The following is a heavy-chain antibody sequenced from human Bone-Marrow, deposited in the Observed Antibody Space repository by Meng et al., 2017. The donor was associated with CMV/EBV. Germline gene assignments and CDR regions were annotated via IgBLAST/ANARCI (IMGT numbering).Heavy chain of an antibody. CDR1: YPYTSFC. CDR2: MNPNSGNT. J-gene: IGHJ4*02. Sequence: YPYTSFCVNWVRPAPGQGLEWMGWMNPNSGNTGYAQKFQGRVTMTRNTSISTAYMELSSLRSEDTAVYYCARGLGIMIAFGGVIARDYGGQGTLVTVSS. D-gene: IGHD3-16*02. V-gene: IGHV1-8*01. CDR3: ARGLGIMIAFGGVIARDY.